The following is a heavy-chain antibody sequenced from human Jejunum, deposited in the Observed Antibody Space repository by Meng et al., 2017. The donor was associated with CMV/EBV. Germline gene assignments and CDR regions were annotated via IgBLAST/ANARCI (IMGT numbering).Heavy chain of an antibody. D-gene: IGHD1-1*01. CDR1: GGSISSDNYF. CDR2: IYYTGST. CDR3: AGGPNLNYFDY. Sequence: CPVSGGSISSDNYFWPLLRQPPGAGLEWVGNIYYTGSTYYNPSLKSRLTISVDTSNNQFSLRLTSVTAADTAVYYCAGGPNLNYFDYWGQGALVTVSS. J-gene: IGHJ4*02. V-gene: IGHV4-31*03.